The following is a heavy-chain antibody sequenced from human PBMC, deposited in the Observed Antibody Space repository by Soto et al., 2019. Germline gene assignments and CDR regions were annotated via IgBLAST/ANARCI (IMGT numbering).Heavy chain of an antibody. D-gene: IGHD4-17*01. V-gene: IGHV3-9*01. CDR3: AKDNYGFGY. CDR2: ISWNSGSI. J-gene: IGHJ4*02. Sequence: EVQLVESGGGLVQPGRSLRLSCAASGFTFDDYAMHWVRQAPGKGLEWVSGISWNSGSIGYADSVKGRFTISRDNAKNSLYLQMNSLRAEDTALHYCAKDNYGFGYWGQGTLVTVSS. CDR1: GFTFDDYA.